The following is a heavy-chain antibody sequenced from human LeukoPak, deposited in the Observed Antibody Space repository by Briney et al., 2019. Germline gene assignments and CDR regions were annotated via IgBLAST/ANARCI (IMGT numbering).Heavy chain of an antibody. V-gene: IGHV4-30-2*01. CDR2: IYHSGST. Sequence: SETLSLTCAVYGGSFSGYYWSWIRQPPGKGLEWIGYIYHSGSTYYNPSLKSRVTISVDRSKNQFSLKLSSVTAADTAVYYCARAYDFWSGYSGFKNWFDPWGQGTLVTVSS. D-gene: IGHD3-3*01. CDR1: GGSFSGYY. CDR3: ARAYDFWSGYSGFKNWFDP. J-gene: IGHJ5*02.